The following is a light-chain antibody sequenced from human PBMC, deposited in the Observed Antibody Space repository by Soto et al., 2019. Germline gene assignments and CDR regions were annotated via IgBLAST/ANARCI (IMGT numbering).Light chain of an antibody. CDR1: QSINSW. CDR2: KAS. CDR3: QQYKSYSLYT. V-gene: IGKV1-5*03. J-gene: IGKJ2*01. Sequence: DIQMTQSPSTLSASVGDRVTITCRASQSINSWLAWYQQKPGKAPNLLIYKASSLESGVPSRFSGSGSGTEFTLTISCLQPDDFATYYCQQYKSYSLYTFGQGTKVDIK.